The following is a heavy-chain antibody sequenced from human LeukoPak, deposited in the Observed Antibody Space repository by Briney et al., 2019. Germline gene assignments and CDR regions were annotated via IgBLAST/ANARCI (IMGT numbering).Heavy chain of an antibody. CDR2: IYYSGST. CDR3: ARDPGYCSGGSCSYYYYHYMDV. CDR1: GGSISSNTYY. J-gene: IGHJ6*03. Sequence: PSETLSLTCTVSGGSISSNTYYWGWIRQPPGKGLEWIGSIYYSGSTYYNPSLKNRVTISVDTSKNQFSLKLSSVTAADTAVYYCARDPGYCSGGSCSYYYYHYMDVWGKGTTVTVSS. V-gene: IGHV4-39*07. D-gene: IGHD2-15*01.